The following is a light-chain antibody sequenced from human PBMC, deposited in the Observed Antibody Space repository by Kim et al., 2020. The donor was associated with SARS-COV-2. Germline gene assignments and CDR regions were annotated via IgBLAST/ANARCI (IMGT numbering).Light chain of an antibody. V-gene: IGKV3-11*01. CDR3: QQRSAWPVT. CDR1: QSVSRY. CDR2: DAA. J-gene: IGKJ4*01. Sequence: EIVLTQSPDTLSLSPGERATLSCRASQSVSRYFAWYQQKPGQAPRLLIYDAANRATGIPARFSGSGSGTEFTLTISSLEPEDFAVYYCQQRSAWPVTFGGGTKVDIK.